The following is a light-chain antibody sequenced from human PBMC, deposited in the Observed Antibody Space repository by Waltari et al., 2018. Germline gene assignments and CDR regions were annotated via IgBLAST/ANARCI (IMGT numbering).Light chain of an antibody. CDR1: QSVANRF. V-gene: IGKV3D-20*02. Sequence: NVLSQSPGTLSLSPGEGATLSCRASQSVANRFLAWYQQKPGQAPRLLIHDASIRATGVPDRFSGSGSGTDFTLTISRLEPEDFAVYYCQQRSNWPQITFGQGTRLEIK. CDR2: DAS. CDR3: QQRSNWPQIT. J-gene: IGKJ5*01.